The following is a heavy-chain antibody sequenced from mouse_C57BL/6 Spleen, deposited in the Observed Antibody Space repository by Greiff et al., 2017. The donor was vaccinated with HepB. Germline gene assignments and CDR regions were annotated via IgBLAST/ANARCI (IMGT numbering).Heavy chain of an antibody. D-gene: IGHD2-4*01. CDR1: GYTFTSYW. CDR2: IYPSDSET. Sequence: VQLQQPGAELVRPGSSVKLSCKASGYTFTSYWMDWVKQRPGQGLEWIGNIYPSDSETHYNQKFKDKATLTVDKSSSTAYMQLSSLTSEDSAVYYCARSRDYDGDYYAMDYWGQGTSVTVSS. V-gene: IGHV1-61*01. CDR3: ARSRDYDGDYYAMDY. J-gene: IGHJ4*01.